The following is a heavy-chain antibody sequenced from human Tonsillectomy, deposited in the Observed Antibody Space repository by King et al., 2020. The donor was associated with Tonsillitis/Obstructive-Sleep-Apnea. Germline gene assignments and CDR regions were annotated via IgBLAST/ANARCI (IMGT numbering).Heavy chain of an antibody. D-gene: IGHD3-22*01. Sequence: VQLVESGGGLVKPGGSLRLSCAASGFTFSNAWMSWVRQAPGKGLGWGGRIKSKTDGGTTDYPAPREGSFTIPRVDSKNTLYLQMNSLKTEDTAVYYCTTDVNYYDSSGYSVDDAFDIWGQGTMVTVSS. J-gene: IGHJ3*02. CDR3: TTDVNYYDSSGYSVDDAFDI. V-gene: IGHV3-15*01. CDR2: IKSKTDGGTT. CDR1: GFTFSNAW.